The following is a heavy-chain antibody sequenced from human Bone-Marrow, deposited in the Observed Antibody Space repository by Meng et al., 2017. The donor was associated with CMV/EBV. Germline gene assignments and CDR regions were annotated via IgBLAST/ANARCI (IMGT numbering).Heavy chain of an antibody. D-gene: IGHD6-6*01. V-gene: IGHV1-24*01. CDR2: FDPEDGET. CDR3: ATFPLVVAAHHSLDY. CDR1: GYTFTGYY. Sequence: ASVKVSCKASGYTFTGYYMHWVRQAPGKGLEWMGGFDPEDGETIYAQKFQGRVTMTEDTSTDTAYMELSSLRSEDTAVYYCATFPLVVAAHHSLDYWGQGTLVTVYS. J-gene: IGHJ4*02.